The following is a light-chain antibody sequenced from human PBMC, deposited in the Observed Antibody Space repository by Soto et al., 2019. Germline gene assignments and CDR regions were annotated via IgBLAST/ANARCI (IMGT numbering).Light chain of an antibody. J-gene: IGKJ4*01. CDR3: QQRSDWPST. CDR1: QSVGSY. V-gene: IGKV3-11*01. Sequence: EIVLTQSPATLSLSPGDRATLSCRASQSVGSYLGWYQQRPGQAPRLLLYDASNRATGIPARFSGSGSVTDFTLTISSLGPEVFGGYYCQQRSDWPSTVGGGTKVEIK. CDR2: DAS.